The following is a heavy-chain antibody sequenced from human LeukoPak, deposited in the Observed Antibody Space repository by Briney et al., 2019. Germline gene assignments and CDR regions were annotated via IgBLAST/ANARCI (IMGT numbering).Heavy chain of an antibody. CDR3: ARGGAYYDFWSDSYYFDY. J-gene: IGHJ4*02. Sequence: GGSLRLSCAASGFTFSSYARHWVRQAPGEGLEWVTVISYDGSNKYYADSVKGRFTISRDNSKNTLYLQMNSLRAEDTAVYYCARGGAYYDFWSDSYYFDYWGQGTLVTVS. CDR1: GFTFSSYA. D-gene: IGHD3-3*01. CDR2: ISYDGSNK. V-gene: IGHV3-30-3*01.